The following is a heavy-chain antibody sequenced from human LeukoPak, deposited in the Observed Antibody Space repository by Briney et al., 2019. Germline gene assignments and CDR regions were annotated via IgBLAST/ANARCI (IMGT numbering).Heavy chain of an antibody. J-gene: IGHJ6*03. CDR3: AKALKSGYYMDV. CDR1: GFTFSSYA. Sequence: GGSLRLSCAASGFTFSSYAMSWVRQAPGKGLEWVSVISGSGGSTYYADSVKGRFTISRDNFKNTLYLQMSSLRAEDTAVYYCAKALKSGYYMDVWGKGTTVTVSS. CDR2: ISGSGGST. V-gene: IGHV3-23*01.